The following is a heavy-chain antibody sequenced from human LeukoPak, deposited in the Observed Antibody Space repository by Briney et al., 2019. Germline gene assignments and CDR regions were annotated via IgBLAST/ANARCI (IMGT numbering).Heavy chain of an antibody. D-gene: IGHD6-13*01. J-gene: IGHJ4*02. Sequence: GGSLRLSCAASGFTFSSYSMNWVRQAPGKGLGWVSSISSSSSYIYYADSVKGRFTISRDNAKNSLYLQMNSLRAEDTAVYYCARVAAGTSPHFDYWGQGTLVTVSS. CDR3: ARVAAGTSPHFDY. CDR2: ISSSSSYI. CDR1: GFTFSSYS. V-gene: IGHV3-21*01.